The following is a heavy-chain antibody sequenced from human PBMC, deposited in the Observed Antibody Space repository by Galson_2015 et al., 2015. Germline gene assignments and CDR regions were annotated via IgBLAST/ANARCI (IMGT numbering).Heavy chain of an antibody. V-gene: IGHV4-38-2*01. CDR3: ASYLAVAGNFDY. CDR1: GGSISGYY. CDR2: IYHSGST. Sequence: SENLSLTCPVSGGSISGYYWGWIRQPPGKGLEWIGSIYHSGSTYYNPSLKSRVTISVDTSKNQFSLKLISVTAADTAVYYCASYLAVAGNFDYWGQGTLVTVSS. D-gene: IGHD6-19*01. J-gene: IGHJ4*02.